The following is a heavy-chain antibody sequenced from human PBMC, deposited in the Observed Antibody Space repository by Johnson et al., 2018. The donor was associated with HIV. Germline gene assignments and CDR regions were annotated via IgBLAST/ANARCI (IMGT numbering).Heavy chain of an antibody. CDR1: EFTFSKYA. CDR3: AKGRWEATTYDDAFDI. Sequence: VQLVESGGGLIQPGGSLRLSCAASEFTFSKYAMSWVRQAPGKGLEWVSGIYSGGSTYYADSVKGSFSISRDNSKNTLYLQMNSLRAEDTAVYYCAKGRWEATTYDDAFDIWGQGTMVTVSS. D-gene: IGHD1-26*01. CDR2: IYSGGST. J-gene: IGHJ3*02. V-gene: IGHV3-23*03.